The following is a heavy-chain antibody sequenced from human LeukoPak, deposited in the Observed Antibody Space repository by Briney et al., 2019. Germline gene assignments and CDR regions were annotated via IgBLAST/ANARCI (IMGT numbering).Heavy chain of an antibody. D-gene: IGHD2-15*01. CDR3: ARANVVAAMADWFDP. V-gene: IGHV3-23*01. CDR2: ISGSGGST. J-gene: IGHJ5*02. CDR1: GFTFSSYA. Sequence: GGSLRLSCAASGFTFSSYAMSWVRQAPGKGLEWVSAISGSGGSTYYADSVKGRFTISRDNSKNTLYLQMNSLRAEDTAVYYCARANVVAAMADWFDPWGQGTLVTVSS.